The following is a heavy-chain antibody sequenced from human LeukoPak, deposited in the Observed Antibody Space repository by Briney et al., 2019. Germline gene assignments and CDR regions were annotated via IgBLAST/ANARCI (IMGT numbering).Heavy chain of an antibody. CDR1: GFTFTNFA. V-gene: IGHV3-30*04. J-gene: IGHJ4*02. D-gene: IGHD3-10*01. Sequence: GGSLRLSCAASGFTFTNFAMHWVRHAPAEGLEWGAVISYDGSNKYYADSVKGRFPISRDNSKNTLYLQMNSLRAEDTAVYYCARRPHYFGSGSYYPPDYWGQGTLVTVSS. CDR3: ARRPHYFGSGSYYPPDY. CDR2: ISYDGSNK.